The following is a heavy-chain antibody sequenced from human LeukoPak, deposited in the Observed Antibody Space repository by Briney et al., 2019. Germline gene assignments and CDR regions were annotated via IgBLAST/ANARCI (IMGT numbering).Heavy chain of an antibody. V-gene: IGHV1-2*02. CDR1: GYTFTGYY. Sequence: GASVKVSCKASGYTFTGYYMHWVRQAPGQGLEWMGWINPNSGDTNYAQKFQGRVTMTRDTSISTAYMELSRLRSDDTAVYYCARVPLDYYDSSGLLFDYWGQGTLVTVSS. J-gene: IGHJ4*02. CDR3: ARVPLDYYDSSGLLFDY. CDR2: INPNSGDT. D-gene: IGHD3-22*01.